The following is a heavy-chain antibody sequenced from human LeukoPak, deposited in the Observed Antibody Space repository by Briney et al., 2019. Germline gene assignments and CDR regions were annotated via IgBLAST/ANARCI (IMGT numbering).Heavy chain of an antibody. V-gene: IGHV4-59*08. CDR2: IYYSGST. CDR3: ASHYYDSSGPDY. CDR1: GGSISSYY. J-gene: IGHJ4*02. D-gene: IGHD3-22*01. Sequence: SETLSLTCTVSGGSISSYYWSWIRQPPGKGLEWIGYIYYSGSTNYNPSLKSRVTISVDMSKNQFSLKLSSVTAADTAVYYCASHYYDSSGPDYWGQGTLVTVSS.